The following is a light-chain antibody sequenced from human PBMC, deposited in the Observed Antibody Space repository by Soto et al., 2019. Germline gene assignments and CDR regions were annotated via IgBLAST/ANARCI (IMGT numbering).Light chain of an antibody. CDR1: QSVSRA. V-gene: IGKV3-15*01. J-gene: IGKJ2*01. CDR2: DSS. Sequence: DIVLTQSPATLSVSPGESATLSCRASQSVSRALAWYQHVPGQAPRLLIYDSSTRATGVPARFSGSGSGTRFTLTISSLQSEDFVVYYCQQYNSWPPRYTFGQGTKLQI. CDR3: QQYNSWPPRYT.